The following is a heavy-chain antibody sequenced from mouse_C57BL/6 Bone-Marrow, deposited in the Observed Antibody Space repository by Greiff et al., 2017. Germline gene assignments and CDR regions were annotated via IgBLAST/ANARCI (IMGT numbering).Heavy chain of an antibody. Sequence: QVQLKQSGAELVRPGASVKLSCKASGYTFTDYYINWVKQRPGQGLEWIARIYPGSGNTYYNEKFKGKATLTAEKSSSTAYMQLSSLTSEDSAVYFCARGSGTRYFEVWGTGATVTVSS. V-gene: IGHV1-76*01. CDR3: ARGSGTRYFEV. D-gene: IGHD4-1*01. CDR2: IYPGSGNT. J-gene: IGHJ1*03. CDR1: GYTFTDYY.